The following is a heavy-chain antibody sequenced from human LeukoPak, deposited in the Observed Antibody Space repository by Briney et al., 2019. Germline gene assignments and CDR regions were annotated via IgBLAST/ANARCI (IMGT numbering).Heavy chain of an antibody. J-gene: IGHJ5*02. CDR1: GGSISSYY. V-gene: IGHV4-59*12. Sequence: SETLSLTCSVSGGSISSYYWSWIRQPPGKGLEWIGYIYDSGSTNFKSPLKSRVTMSGDTSKNQFSLKVNSVTAADTAVYYCARESVQYYYDSSGYRINPKRFDPWGQGTLVTVSS. D-gene: IGHD3-22*01. CDR3: ARESVQYYYDSSGYRINPKRFDP. CDR2: IYDSGST.